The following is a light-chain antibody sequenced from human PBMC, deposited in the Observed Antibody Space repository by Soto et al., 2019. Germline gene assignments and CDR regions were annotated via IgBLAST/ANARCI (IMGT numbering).Light chain of an antibody. J-gene: IGLJ2*01. V-gene: IGLV1-44*01. CDR3: AAWDDSLNGVV. CDR2: SNN. Sequence: SVLTQPPSASGTPGQRGTISCSGSSSNIGSKTVNWYQQLPGTAPKLLIYSNNQRPSGVPDRFSGSKSGTSASLAISGLQSEDEADYYCAAWDDSLNGVVFGGGTKLTVL. CDR1: SSNIGSKT.